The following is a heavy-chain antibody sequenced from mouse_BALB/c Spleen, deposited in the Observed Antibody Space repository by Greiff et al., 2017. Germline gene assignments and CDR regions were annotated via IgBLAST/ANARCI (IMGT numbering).Heavy chain of an antibody. J-gene: IGHJ4*01. CDR2: INPYNDGT. V-gene: IGHV1-14*01. Sequence: VQLKESGPELVKPGASVKMSCKASGYTFTSYVMHWVKQKPGQGLEWIGYINPYNDGTKYNEKFKGKATLTSDKSSSTAYMELSSLTSEDSAVYYCARNWPLRGYAMDYWGQGTSVTVSS. CDR1: GYTFTSYV. D-gene: IGHD1-1*01. CDR3: ARNWPLRGYAMDY.